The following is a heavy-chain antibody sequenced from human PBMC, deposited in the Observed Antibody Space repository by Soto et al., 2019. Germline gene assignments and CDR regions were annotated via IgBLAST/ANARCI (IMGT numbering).Heavy chain of an antibody. CDR3: ARAWSERSRAARQYYYYGMDV. CDR1: GGSISSYY. Sequence: QVQLQESGPGLVKPSETLSLTCTVSGGSISSYYWSWIRQPPGKGLEWIGYIYYSGSTNYNPSLKSRVTISVDTSKNQFSLKLSSVTAADTAVYYCARAWSERSRAARQYYYYGMDVWGQGTTVTVSS. J-gene: IGHJ6*02. D-gene: IGHD6-6*01. CDR2: IYYSGST. V-gene: IGHV4-59*01.